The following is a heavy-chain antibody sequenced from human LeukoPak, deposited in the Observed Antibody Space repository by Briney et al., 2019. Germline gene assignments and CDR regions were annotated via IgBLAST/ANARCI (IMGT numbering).Heavy chain of an antibody. CDR3: ARHPLSRGSWFDP. CDR2: IYYSGNT. CDR1: GGSISGYY. Sequence: SETLSLTCTVSGGSISGYYWNWIRQPPGKGLEWIGYIYYSGNTNYNPSLKSRVTISLDTSKNQFSLKLSSVTAADTAVYYCARHPLSRGSWFDPWGQGTLVTVSS. V-gene: IGHV4-59*12. D-gene: IGHD2-15*01. J-gene: IGHJ5*02.